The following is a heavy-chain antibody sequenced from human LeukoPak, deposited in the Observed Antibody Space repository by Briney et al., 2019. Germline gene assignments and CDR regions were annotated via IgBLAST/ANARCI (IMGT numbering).Heavy chain of an antibody. CDR1: GFTFSGFW. Sequence: PGGSLRLSCAASGFTFSGFWMHWVRQAPGKGLVWVSRINSDGSSISYADSVKGRFTISRDNAKNTLYLQMNSLRAEDTAVYYCAKLFSAYGPDYWGQGTLVTVSS. CDR2: INSDGSSI. CDR3: AKLFSAYGPDY. V-gene: IGHV3-74*01. J-gene: IGHJ4*02. D-gene: IGHD3-10*01.